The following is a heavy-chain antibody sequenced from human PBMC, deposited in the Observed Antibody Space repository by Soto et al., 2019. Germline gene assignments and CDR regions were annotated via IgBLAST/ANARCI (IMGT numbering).Heavy chain of an antibody. CDR3: TRELKSAPATDAFDN. Sequence: PSETLSLTCTVSGGSISSDNYFWSWIRQHPGKGLEWIGYIDYIGSAYYNPSLKSRVTTSVDTSKNQFSLRLSSVTVADTATYYSTRELKSAPATDAFDNWGQGTLVTVSS. CDR2: IDYIGSA. CDR1: GGSISSDNYF. V-gene: IGHV4-31*03. D-gene: IGHD3-16*01. J-gene: IGHJ3*02.